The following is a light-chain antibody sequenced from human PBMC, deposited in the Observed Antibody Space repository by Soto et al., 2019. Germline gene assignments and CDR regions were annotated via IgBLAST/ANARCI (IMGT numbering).Light chain of an antibody. CDR1: SSNIGSNT. J-gene: IGLJ1*01. CDR2: SNN. Sequence: HSVLTQPPSASGTPGQRVAISCSGSSSNIGSNTVNWYQQFPETAPKLLIYSNNQRPSGVPDRFSGSKSGTSASLAISGLQSEDEADYYCAAWDDSLNGFYVFGTGTKVTVL. V-gene: IGLV1-44*01. CDR3: AAWDDSLNGFYV.